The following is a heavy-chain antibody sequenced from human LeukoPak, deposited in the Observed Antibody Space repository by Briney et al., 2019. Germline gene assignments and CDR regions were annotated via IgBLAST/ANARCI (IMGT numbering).Heavy chain of an antibody. CDR1: GFTFSSYG. Sequence: PGGSLRLSCAASGFTFSSYGIHWVRQAPGKGLEWVAVISYNGNNKYYADSMKGRFTISRDNSKNTLYLQMNSLRTEDTALYYCAKDLIGSYSSSHYYYYMDVWGKGTTVTVSS. V-gene: IGHV3-30*18. D-gene: IGHD6-6*01. CDR3: AKDLIGSYSSSHYYYYMDV. J-gene: IGHJ6*03. CDR2: ISYNGNNK.